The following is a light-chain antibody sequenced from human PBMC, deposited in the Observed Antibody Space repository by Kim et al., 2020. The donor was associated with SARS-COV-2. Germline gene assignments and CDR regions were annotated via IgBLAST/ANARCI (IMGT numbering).Light chain of an antibody. CDR3: QQSYSTPFT. CDR1: QSISSY. V-gene: IGKV1-39*01. CDR2: SAS. J-gene: IGKJ3*01. Sequence: GDRVTITCRASQSISSYLNWYQQKPGKAPKLLIYSASSLQSGVPSRFSGSGSGTDFTLTISSLQPEDFATYYCQQSYSTPFTFGPGTKVDIK.